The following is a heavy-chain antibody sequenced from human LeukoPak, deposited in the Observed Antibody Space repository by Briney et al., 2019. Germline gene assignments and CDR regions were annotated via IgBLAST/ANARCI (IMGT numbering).Heavy chain of an antibody. CDR3: ARVGGYYPSHWYFDL. CDR2: ISAYNGNT. CDR1: GYTFTGYY. Sequence: ASVKVSCKASGYTFTGYYMHWVRQAPGQGLEWMGWISAYNGNTNYAQNLQGRVTMTTDTSTSTAYMELRSLRSDDTAVYYCARVGGYYPSHWYFDLWGRGTLVTVSS. V-gene: IGHV1-18*04. J-gene: IGHJ2*01. D-gene: IGHD3-22*01.